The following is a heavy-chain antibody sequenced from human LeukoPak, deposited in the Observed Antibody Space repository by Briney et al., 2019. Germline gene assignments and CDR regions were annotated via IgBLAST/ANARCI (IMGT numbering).Heavy chain of an antibody. CDR1: GFTFSSYS. J-gene: IGHJ6*02. D-gene: IGHD3-10*01. Sequence: PGGSLRLSRAASGFTFSSYSMNWVRQAPGKGLEWVSYISSSSSTIYYADSVKGRLTISRDNAKNSLYLQMNSLRAEDTAVYYCARVLLLWFGEWLPAGMDVWGQGTTVTVSS. V-gene: IGHV3-48*04. CDR2: ISSSSSTI. CDR3: ARVLLLWFGEWLPAGMDV.